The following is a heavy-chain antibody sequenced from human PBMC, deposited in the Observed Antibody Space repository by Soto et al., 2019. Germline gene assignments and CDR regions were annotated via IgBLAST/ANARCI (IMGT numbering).Heavy chain of an antibody. CDR3: ARDQSEVAGLYYYYYGMDV. CDR1: GYTFTSYA. CDR2: INTNTGNP. V-gene: IGHV7-4-1*01. J-gene: IGHJ6*02. Sequence: QVQLVQSGSELKKPGASVKVSCKASGYTFTSYAMNWVRQAAGQGLEWMGWINTNTGNPTYAQGFTGRFVFSLDTSVSTAYLQICSLKAEDTAVYYCARDQSEVAGLYYYYYGMDVWGQGTTVTVSS. D-gene: IGHD6-19*01.